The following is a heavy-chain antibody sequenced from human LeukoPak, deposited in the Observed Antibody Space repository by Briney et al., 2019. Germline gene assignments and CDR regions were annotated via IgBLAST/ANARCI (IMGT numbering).Heavy chain of an antibody. V-gene: IGHV3-21*01. D-gene: IGHD3-10*01. CDR1: GFTFSSYS. CDR3: ARRAGSGSYYAFDI. J-gene: IGHJ3*02. Sequence: GGSLRLSCAASGFTFSSYSMNWVRQAPGKGLEWVSSISSSSSYIYYADSVRGRFTISRDNAKNSLYLQMNSLRAEDTAVYYCARRAGSGSYYAFDIWGQGTMVTVSS. CDR2: ISSSSSYI.